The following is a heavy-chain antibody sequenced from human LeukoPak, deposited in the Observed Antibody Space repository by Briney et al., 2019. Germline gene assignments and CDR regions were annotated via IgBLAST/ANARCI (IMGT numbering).Heavy chain of an antibody. CDR3: ATGRTVAGKDY. CDR2: FYYSGRT. D-gene: IGHD6-19*01. CDR1: AGSFSSSSHH. J-gene: IGHJ4*02. Sequence: SETLSLTCTVSAGSFSSSSHHWGWIRQPPGKGLEWIGSFYYSGRTYYNPSLKSRVTISGDSSKNQFSLRLTSVTAADTAVYYCATGRTVAGKDYWGQGILITVSS. V-gene: IGHV4-39*01.